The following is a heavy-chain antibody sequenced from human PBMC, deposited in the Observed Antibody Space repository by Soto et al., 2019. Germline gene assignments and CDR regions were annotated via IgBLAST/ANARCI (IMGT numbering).Heavy chain of an antibody. D-gene: IGHD1-26*01. Sequence: DVQLVESGGGLVQPGGSLRLSCAASGFTFTDYWMSWVRQAPGKGLEWVANIKKDESEEYYVDSVKGRFTISRDNAKNSLSLHMASLRAEDTAFYYCVKDTYLLVGATHFDFWGQGALVTVSS. CDR1: GFTFTDYW. CDR2: IKKDESEE. J-gene: IGHJ4*02. CDR3: VKDTYLLVGATHFDF. V-gene: IGHV3-7*03.